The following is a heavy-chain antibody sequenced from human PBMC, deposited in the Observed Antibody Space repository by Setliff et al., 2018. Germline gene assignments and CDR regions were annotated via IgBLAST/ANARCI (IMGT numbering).Heavy chain of an antibody. CDR2: ISGSSASI. Sequence: GGSLRLSCAASGLTLTPYTMTWVRQAPGKGPEWVSSISGSSASIYYADSVKGRLTISRDNVKNLLYLQMSSLRAEDTAVYYCARSAANGGHDPFDIWGQGTMVTVSS. CDR1: GLTLTPYT. J-gene: IGHJ3*02. D-gene: IGHD6-25*01. V-gene: IGHV3-21*06. CDR3: ARSAANGGHDPFDI.